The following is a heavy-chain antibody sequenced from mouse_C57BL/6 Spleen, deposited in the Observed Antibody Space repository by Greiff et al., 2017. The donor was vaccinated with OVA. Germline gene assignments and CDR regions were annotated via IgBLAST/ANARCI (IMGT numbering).Heavy chain of an antibody. V-gene: IGHV14-1*01. CDR2: IDPEDGDT. CDR3: TSFSYGIPFAY. J-gene: IGHJ3*01. CDR1: GFNIKDYY. D-gene: IGHD1-1*01. Sequence: EMQLQESGAELVRPGASVKLSCTASGFNIKDYYMHWVQQRPEQGLEWIGRIDPEDGDTEYAPKFQGKATMTADTSSTTAYLQLSSLTSESTAVYFYTSFSYGIPFAYWGQGTLVTVSA.